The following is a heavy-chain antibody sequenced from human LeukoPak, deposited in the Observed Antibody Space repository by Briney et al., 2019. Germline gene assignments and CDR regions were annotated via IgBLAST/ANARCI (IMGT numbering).Heavy chain of an antibody. CDR3: AKDNADYPIYYLDS. V-gene: IGHV3-23*01. D-gene: IGHD3-16*01. J-gene: IGHJ4*02. Sequence: GGSLRLSCAASGFTFSTYAMNWVRQAPGKGLEWVSGISGSGGGKFYADSVEGRFTISRDKSKSTLYLQMNSLKAEDAAVYYCAKDNADYPIYYLDSWGQGTLVTVSS. CDR2: ISGSGGGK. CDR1: GFTFSTYA.